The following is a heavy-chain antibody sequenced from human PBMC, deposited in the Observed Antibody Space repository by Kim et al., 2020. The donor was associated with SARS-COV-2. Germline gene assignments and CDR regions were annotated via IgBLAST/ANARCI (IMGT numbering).Heavy chain of an antibody. Sequence: SLKGGFTISRDTPKNSLYLKMNSLRAEATAVYYCARDRNTAMVYYYGMDVWGQGTTVTVSS. J-gene: IGHJ6*02. V-gene: IGHV3-11*06. CDR3: ARDRNTAMVYYYGMDV. D-gene: IGHD5-18*01.